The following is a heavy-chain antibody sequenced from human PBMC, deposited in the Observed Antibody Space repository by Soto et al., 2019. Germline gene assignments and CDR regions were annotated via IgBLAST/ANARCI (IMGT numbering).Heavy chain of an antibody. J-gene: IGHJ6*03. CDR2: IYYSGST. Sequence: SETLSLPCTVSGGSISSYYWSWIRQPPGKGLEWIGYIYYSGSTNYNPSLKSRVTISVDTSKNQFSLKLSPVTAPDTSGDCCGGRGDYLDVWGKRYTVPVSS. V-gene: IGHV4-59*08. D-gene: IGHD3-10*01. CDR1: GGSISSYY. CDR3: GGRGDYLDV.